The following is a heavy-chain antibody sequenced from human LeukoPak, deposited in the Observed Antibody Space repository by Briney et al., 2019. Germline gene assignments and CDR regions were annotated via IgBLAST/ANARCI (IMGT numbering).Heavy chain of an antibody. J-gene: IGHJ4*02. V-gene: IGHV3-53*01. D-gene: IGHD6-13*01. CDR1: GFTVSSSY. CDR2: IYSGGST. Sequence: GGSLRLSCAASGFTVSSSYMTWVRQAPGKGLEWVSVIYSGGSTHYADSVKGRFTISRDNSKNTLYLQMNSLRAEDTAVYYCAKTYSSSWYGYFDYWGQGTLVTVSS. CDR3: AKTYSSSWYGYFDY.